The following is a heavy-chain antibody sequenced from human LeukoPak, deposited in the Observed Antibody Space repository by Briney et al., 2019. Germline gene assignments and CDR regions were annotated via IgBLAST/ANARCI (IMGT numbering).Heavy chain of an antibody. D-gene: IGHD5-24*01. V-gene: IGHV5-51*01. CDR2: IYPGHSDT. CDR3: ARPTSMALFDAYDI. CDR1: GYSFTSYW. Sequence: SGESLKISCKGSGYSFTSYWIAWVRQMPGKGLEWMGIIYPGHSDTRYSPSFQGQVTISADKSIGTAYLQWSSLKASDTAMYYCARPTSMALFDAYDIWGQGTMVTVSS. J-gene: IGHJ3*02.